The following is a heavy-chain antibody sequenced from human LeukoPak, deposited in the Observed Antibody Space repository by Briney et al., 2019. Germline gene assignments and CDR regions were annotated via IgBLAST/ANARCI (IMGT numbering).Heavy chain of an antibody. CDR2: IYHSGST. D-gene: IGHD3-10*01. Sequence: SETLSLTCTVSGGSISSGGYYWSWIRQPPGKGLEWIGYIYHSGSTYYNPSLKSRVTISVDRSKNQFSLKLSSVTAADTAVYYCARGSYVRSGSYYQPLDAFDIWGQGTMVTVSS. V-gene: IGHV4-30-2*01. CDR3: ARGSYVRSGSYYQPLDAFDI. J-gene: IGHJ3*02. CDR1: GGSISSGGYY.